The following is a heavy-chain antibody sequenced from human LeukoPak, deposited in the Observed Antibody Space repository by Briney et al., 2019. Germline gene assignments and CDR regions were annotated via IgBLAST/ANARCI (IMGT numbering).Heavy chain of an antibody. D-gene: IGHD6-13*01. V-gene: IGHV1-69*05. CDR3: ARDRKWGSSWQKYWYFDL. CDR2: IIPIFCTA. J-gene: IGHJ2*01. Sequence: ASVKVSCKASGGTFSSYAISWVRQAPGQGLEWMGGIIPIFCTANYAQKFQGRVTITTDESTSTAYMELSSLRSEDTAVYYCARDRKWGSSWQKYWYFDLWGRGTLVTVSS. CDR1: GGTFSSYA.